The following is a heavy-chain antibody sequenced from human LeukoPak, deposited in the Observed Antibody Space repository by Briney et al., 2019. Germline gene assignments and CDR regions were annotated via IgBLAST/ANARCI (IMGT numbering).Heavy chain of an antibody. CDR1: GYRFINFW. CDR3: ARRRSSSWLDY. CDR2: IHPGDSDT. J-gene: IGHJ4*02. Sequence: GESLKISCKGSGYRFINFWIGWVRQMPGKGLEWMGIIHPGDSDTRYSPSFQGQVTISVDKSISTAYLQFSSLKASDTAMYYCARRRSSSWLDYWGQGTLVTVSS. V-gene: IGHV5-51*01. D-gene: IGHD6-13*01.